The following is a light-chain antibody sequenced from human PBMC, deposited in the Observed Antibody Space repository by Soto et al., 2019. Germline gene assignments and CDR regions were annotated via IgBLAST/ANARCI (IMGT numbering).Light chain of an antibody. CDR3: QQSFSIPFT. CDR1: QTIGKY. CDR2: DAS. Sequence: DIQMTQSPSSLSATVGDRVTITCRASQTIGKYLNWYQQQPGKVPKLLIYDASYLQSGVPSRFSGGESGTDFTLNISDLRPEDFATYYCQQSFSIPFTFGPGTKVDIK. J-gene: IGKJ3*01. V-gene: IGKV1-39*01.